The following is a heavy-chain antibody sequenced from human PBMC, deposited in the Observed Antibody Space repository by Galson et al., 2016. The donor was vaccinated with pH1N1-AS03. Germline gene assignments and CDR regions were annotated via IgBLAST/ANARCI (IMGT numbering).Heavy chain of an antibody. J-gene: IGHJ3*02. CDR2: IYSGGST. V-gene: IGHV3-66*02. Sequence: SLRLSCAASGFTVSSKYMSWVRQAPEKGLEWVSSIYSGGSTYYADSVKGRFTISRDDSKATLFLQMSSLRPEDTAVYYCASVTSAWPTVGAFGIWGQGTIVTVSS. CDR3: ASVTSAWPTVGAFGI. D-gene: IGHD4-23*01. CDR1: GFTVSSKY.